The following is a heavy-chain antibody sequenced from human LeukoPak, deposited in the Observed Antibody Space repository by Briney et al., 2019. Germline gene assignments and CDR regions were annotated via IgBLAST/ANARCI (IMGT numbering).Heavy chain of an antibody. D-gene: IGHD5-24*01. V-gene: IGHV3-33*01. Sequence: GGSLRLSCAASGFTFSSYGMHWVRQAPGKGLEWVAVIWYDGSNKYYADSVKGRFTISRDNSKNTLYLRMNSLRAEDTAVYYCARSSRDGYLDYWGLGTLVTVSS. CDR2: IWYDGSNK. J-gene: IGHJ4*02. CDR1: GFTFSSYG. CDR3: ARSSRDGYLDY.